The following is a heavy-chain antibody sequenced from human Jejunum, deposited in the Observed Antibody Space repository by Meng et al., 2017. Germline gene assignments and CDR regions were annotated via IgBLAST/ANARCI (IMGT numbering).Heavy chain of an antibody. D-gene: IGHD4-23*01. Sequence: QVQRVQAEAELKTPGASVKVSCKASGYTVSSQPLNWVRQAPGQGLEWIGWINTNTGNAHYGPDFTGRVVFSLDTSVSTAYLQISSLSAEDTAVYYCARHTGNLGLDYWGQGTLVTVSS. CDR1: GYTVSSQP. J-gene: IGHJ4*02. CDR2: INTNTGNA. CDR3: ARHTGNLGLDY. V-gene: IGHV7-4-1*02.